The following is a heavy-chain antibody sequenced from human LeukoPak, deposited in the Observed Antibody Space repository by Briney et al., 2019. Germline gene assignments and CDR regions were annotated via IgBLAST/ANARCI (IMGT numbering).Heavy chain of an antibody. CDR3: ARLPYSSSWYALDAFDI. J-gene: IGHJ3*02. CDR2: IYYSGST. CDR1: GGSISSSSYY. Sequence: PSETLSLTCTVSGGSISSSSYYWGWIRQPPGKGLEWIGSIYYSGSTYYNPSLKSRVTISVDTSKNQFSLKLSSVAAADTAVYYCARLPYSSSWYALDAFDIWGQGTMVTVSS. V-gene: IGHV4-39*01. D-gene: IGHD6-13*01.